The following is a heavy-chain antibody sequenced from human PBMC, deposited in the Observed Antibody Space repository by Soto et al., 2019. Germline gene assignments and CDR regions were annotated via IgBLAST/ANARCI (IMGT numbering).Heavy chain of an antibody. J-gene: IGHJ6*02. CDR2: ISGSGGST. V-gene: IGHV3-23*01. CDR3: AKAQAAAGIPLPVYFFGMDV. CDR1: GFTFSSYA. D-gene: IGHD6-13*01. Sequence: GGSLTLSSAASGFTFSSYAMSWVRQAPGKGLEWVSAISGSGGSTYYADSVKGPFTISRDNSKNTLYLQMNSLRAEDTAVYYCAKAQAAAGIPLPVYFFGMDVWGQGTTVTVSS.